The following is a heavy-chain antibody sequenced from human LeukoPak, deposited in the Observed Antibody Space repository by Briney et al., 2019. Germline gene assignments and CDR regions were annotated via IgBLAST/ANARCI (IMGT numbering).Heavy chain of an antibody. CDR2: INWNGGST. CDR3: ARGTEPTWMLETFDI. V-gene: IGHV3-20*04. D-gene: IGHD1-14*01. Sequence: GGSLRLSCAASGFTFDDYGMSWVRQAPGKGLEWVSGINWNGGSTGYADSVKGRFTISRDNAKNSLYLQMNSLRAEDTALYYCARGTEPTWMLETFDIWGQGTMVSVSS. J-gene: IGHJ3*02. CDR1: GFTFDDYG.